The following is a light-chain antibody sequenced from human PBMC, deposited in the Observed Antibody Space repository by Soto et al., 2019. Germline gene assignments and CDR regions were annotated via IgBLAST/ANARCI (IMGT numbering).Light chain of an antibody. CDR1: PSVISSS. J-gene: IGKJ4*01. V-gene: IGKV3-20*01. CDR3: QPTGSSPLT. Sequence: EIVLTQSPGTLSLSPWEGATLSCRASPSVISSSLALYQHKLGQAPRLLIYGASVRATGIPDRFSGSGSGTEFTLTISRLEPEDFARDYCQPTGSSPLTFGGGTKV. CDR2: GAS.